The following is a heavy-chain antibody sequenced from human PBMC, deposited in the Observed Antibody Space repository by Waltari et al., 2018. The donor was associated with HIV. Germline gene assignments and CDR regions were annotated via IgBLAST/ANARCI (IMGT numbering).Heavy chain of an antibody. J-gene: IGHJ4*02. CDR2: ISRTSSYI. V-gene: IGHV3-21*01. CDR3: ARDERRCNSGDCYPSDY. CDR1: GFTFSGEA. D-gene: IGHD2-21*02. Sequence: EVHLVESVGGLVKIGASLRLSCAASGFTFSGEALKWVRQAPGNGLEWVSAISRTSSYIYYADSVKGRFTISRDNAKNSVYLQMNSLRVEDTAVYYCARDERRCNSGDCYPSDYWGQGTLVTVSS.